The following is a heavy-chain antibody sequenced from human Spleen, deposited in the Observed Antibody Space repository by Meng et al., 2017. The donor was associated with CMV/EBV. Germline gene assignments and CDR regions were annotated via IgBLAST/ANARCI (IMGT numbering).Heavy chain of an antibody. CDR1: GYSISSGYY. J-gene: IGHJ6*02. CDR2: IYHSGST. D-gene: IGHD2-2*01. Sequence: SETLSLTCTVSGYSISSGYYWGWIRQPPGKGLEWIGSIYHSGSTYYNPSLKSRVTISVDTSKNQFSLKLSSVTAADTAVYYLASGGDIVVGYGMDVWGQGTTVTVSS. V-gene: IGHV4-38-2*02. CDR3: ASGGDIVVGYGMDV.